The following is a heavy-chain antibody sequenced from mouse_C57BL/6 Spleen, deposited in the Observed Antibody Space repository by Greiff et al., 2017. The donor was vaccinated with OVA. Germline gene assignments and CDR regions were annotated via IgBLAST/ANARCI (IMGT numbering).Heavy chain of an antibody. CDR3: ARERDYYGSSYFDV. CDR2: ISDGGSYT. CDR1: GFTFSSYA. J-gene: IGHJ1*03. D-gene: IGHD1-1*01. V-gene: IGHV5-4*01. Sequence: EVQGVESGGGLVKPGGSLKLSCAASGFTFSSYAMSWVRQTPEKRLEWVATISDGGSYTYYPANVKGRFTISRDNAKNNLYLQMSHLKSEDTAMYYCARERDYYGSSYFDVWGTGTTVTVSS.